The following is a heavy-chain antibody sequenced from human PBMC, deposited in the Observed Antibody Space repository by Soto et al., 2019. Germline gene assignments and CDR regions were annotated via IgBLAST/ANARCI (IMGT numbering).Heavy chain of an antibody. D-gene: IGHD2-15*01. CDR3: ARDLKFDCSCGSCPDDY. CDR2: ISYDGSNK. J-gene: IGHJ4*02. Sequence: QVQLVESGGGVVQPGRSLRLSCAASGFTFSSYAMHWVRQAPGKGLEWVAVISYDGSNKYYADSVKGRFTISRDNSKNTLYLQMNSLRAEDTAVYYCARDLKFDCSCGSCPDDYWGQGTLVTVSS. CDR1: GFTFSSYA. V-gene: IGHV3-30-3*01.